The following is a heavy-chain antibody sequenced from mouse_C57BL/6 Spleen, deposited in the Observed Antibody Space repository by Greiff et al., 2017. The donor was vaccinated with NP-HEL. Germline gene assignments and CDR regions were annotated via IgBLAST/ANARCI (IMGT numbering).Heavy chain of an antibody. J-gene: IGHJ4*01. Sequence: VQLKESGPELVKPGASVKISCKASGYSFTDYNMNWVKQSNGKSLEWIGVINPNYGTTSYNQKFKGKATLTVDQSSSTAYMQLNSRTSEDSAVYYCARWRAAQAIYAMDYWGQGTSVTVSS. CDR1: GYSFTDYN. CDR3: ARWRAAQAIYAMDY. V-gene: IGHV1-39*01. CDR2: INPNYGTT. D-gene: IGHD3-2*02.